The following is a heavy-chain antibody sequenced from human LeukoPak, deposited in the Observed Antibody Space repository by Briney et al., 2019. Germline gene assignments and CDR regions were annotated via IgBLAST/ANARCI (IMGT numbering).Heavy chain of an antibody. D-gene: IGHD3-22*01. CDR3: ARSHGDYSDSSGSRFDY. CDR1: GFTFSGYW. J-gene: IGHJ4*02. CDR2: ISSDGSST. Sequence: GGSLRLSCAASGFTFSGYWMHWVRQAPGKGLVWVSRISSDGSSTRYADSVKGRFTISRDNAEKTLYLQMNSLRAEDTAVYYCARSHGDYSDSSGSRFDYWGQGALVTVSS. V-gene: IGHV3-74*01.